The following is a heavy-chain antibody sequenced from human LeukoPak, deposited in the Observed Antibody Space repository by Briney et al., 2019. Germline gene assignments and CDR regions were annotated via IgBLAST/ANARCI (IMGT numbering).Heavy chain of an antibody. D-gene: IGHD5-24*01. CDR1: GYTFSSYA. V-gene: IGHV3-64D*06. CDR2: ISSNGDST. Sequence: GGSLRPSCSVSGYTFSSYAMHWVRQAPGKGLQYVSSISSNGDSTYYAASVKGRFTISRDNSKSTLYLQMSSLRAEDTAVYYCVKDRWIDYWGQGALVTVSS. CDR3: VKDRWIDY. J-gene: IGHJ4*02.